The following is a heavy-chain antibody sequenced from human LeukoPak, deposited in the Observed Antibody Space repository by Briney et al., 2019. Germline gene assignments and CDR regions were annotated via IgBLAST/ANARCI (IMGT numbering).Heavy chain of an antibody. CDR1: GGTFSSYA. CDR2: IIPILGIA. J-gene: IGHJ4*02. Sequence: SVKVSCKASGGTFSSYAISWVRQAPGQGLEWMGRIIPILGIANYAQKFQGRVTITADKSTSTAYMELSSLRSEDTAVYYCARDGGGYMEFAYWGQGTLVTVSS. CDR3: ARDGGGYMEFAY. D-gene: IGHD5-12*01. V-gene: IGHV1-69*04.